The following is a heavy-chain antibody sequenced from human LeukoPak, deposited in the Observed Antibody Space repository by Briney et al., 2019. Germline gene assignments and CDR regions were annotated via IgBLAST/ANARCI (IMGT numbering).Heavy chain of an antibody. Sequence: SETLSLTCTVSDGSIITSTYYWGWIRQPPGKVLEWIGNVDYSGSTYYNPSLKSRVTISVDTSKNQLSLKLSSVTAADTAVYYCARSYYDFWSGYHNYFDYWGQGSLVTVSS. V-gene: IGHV4-39*01. J-gene: IGHJ4*02. CDR2: VDYSGST. D-gene: IGHD3-3*01. CDR1: DGSIITSTYY. CDR3: ARSYYDFWSGYHNYFDY.